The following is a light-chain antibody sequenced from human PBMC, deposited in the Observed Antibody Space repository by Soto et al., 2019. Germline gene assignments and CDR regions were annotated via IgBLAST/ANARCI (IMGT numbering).Light chain of an antibody. CDR1: NIGSKS. Sequence: SYVLTQQPSVSVAPGKTARITCGGNNIGSKSVHWYQQKPGQAPVLVIYYDSDRPSGIPERFSGSNSGNTATLTISRVEAGDEADYYCQVWDSSSALLVFGAGTKLTVL. CDR3: QVWDSSSALLV. CDR2: YDS. V-gene: IGLV3-21*04. J-gene: IGLJ3*02.